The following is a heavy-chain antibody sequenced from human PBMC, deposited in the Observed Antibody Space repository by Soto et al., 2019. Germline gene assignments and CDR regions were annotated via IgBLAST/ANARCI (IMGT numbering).Heavy chain of an antibody. CDR3: ARVRNYYDSSGHWSFDY. CDR1: GGTFSSYA. V-gene: IGHV1-69*13. J-gene: IGHJ4*02. CDR2: IIPIFGTA. D-gene: IGHD3-22*01. Sequence: SVKVSCKASGGTFSSYAISWVRQAPGQGLEWMGGIIPIFGTANYAQKFQGRVTITADESTSTAYMELSSLRSEDTAVYYCARVRNYYDSSGHWSFDYWGQGTLVTVSS.